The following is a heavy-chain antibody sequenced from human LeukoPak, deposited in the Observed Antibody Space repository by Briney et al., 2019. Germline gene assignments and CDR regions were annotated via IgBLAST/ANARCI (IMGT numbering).Heavy chain of an antibody. Sequence: RASETLSLTCAVYGGSFSGYYWSWIRQPPGKGLEWIGEINHSGSTNYNPSLKSRVTISVDTSKNQFSLKLSSVTAADTAVYYCARGGVVASTSEICYLGQGTLVTVSS. CDR2: INHSGST. D-gene: IGHD2-15*01. J-gene: IGHJ4*01. CDR1: GGSFSGYY. V-gene: IGHV4-34*01. CDR3: ARGGVVASTSEICY.